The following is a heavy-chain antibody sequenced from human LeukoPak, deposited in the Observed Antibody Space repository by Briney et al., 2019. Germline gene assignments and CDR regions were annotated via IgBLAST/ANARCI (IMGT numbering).Heavy chain of an antibody. CDR1: GYTFTSYA. CDR2: INPNSGGT. Sequence: ASVKVSCKASGYTFTSYAMNWVRQAPGQGLEWMGWINPNSGGTNYAQKFQGRVTMTRDTSISTAYMELSRLTSDDTAFYYCARGRVTILRGITPYDAFDIWGQGTVVTVSS. D-gene: IGHD3-10*01. V-gene: IGHV1-2*02. J-gene: IGHJ3*02. CDR3: ARGRVTILRGITPYDAFDI.